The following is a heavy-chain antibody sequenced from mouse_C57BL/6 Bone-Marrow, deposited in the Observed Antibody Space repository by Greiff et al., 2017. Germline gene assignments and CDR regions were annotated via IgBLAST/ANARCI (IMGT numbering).Heavy chain of an antibody. CDR3: ARGGYEAWFAY. CDR1: GYAFSSSW. CDR2: IYPGDGDT. Sequence: VQLQQSGPELVKPGASVKISCKASGYAFSSSWMNWVKQRPGKGLEWIGRIYPGDGDTNYNGKFKGKATLTADKSSSTAYMQLSSLTSEYSAVYFCARGGYEAWFAYRGQGDLVTVSA. J-gene: IGHJ3*01. D-gene: IGHD2-2*01. V-gene: IGHV1-82*01.